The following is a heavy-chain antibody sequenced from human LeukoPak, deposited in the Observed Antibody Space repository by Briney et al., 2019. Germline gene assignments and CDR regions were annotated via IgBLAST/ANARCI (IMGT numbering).Heavy chain of an antibody. D-gene: IGHD3-3*01. CDR2: ISAYNGNT. CDR1: GYTFTSYG. V-gene: IGHV1-18*01. CDR3: ARVNDFWSGYYPDYYYGMDV. J-gene: IGHJ6*02. Sequence: ASVKVSCKASGYTFTSYGISWVRQAPGQGLEWMGWISAYNGNTNYAQKLQGRVTMTTDTSTSTAYMELRSLRSDDTAVYSCARVNDFWSGYYPDYYYGMDVWGQGTTVTVSS.